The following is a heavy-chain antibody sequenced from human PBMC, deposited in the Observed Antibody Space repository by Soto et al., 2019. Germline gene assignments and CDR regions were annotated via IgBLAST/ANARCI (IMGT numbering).Heavy chain of an antibody. CDR3: ARSITPYYYDSSGYPMGY. CDR1: GGSISSYY. V-gene: IGHV4-59*01. J-gene: IGHJ4*02. D-gene: IGHD3-22*01. Sequence: SETLSLTCTVSGGSISSYYWSWIRQPPGKGLEWIGYICYSGSTNYNPSLKSRVTISVDTSKNQFSLKLSSVTAADTAVYYCARSITPYYYDSSGYPMGYWGQGTLVTVSS. CDR2: ICYSGST.